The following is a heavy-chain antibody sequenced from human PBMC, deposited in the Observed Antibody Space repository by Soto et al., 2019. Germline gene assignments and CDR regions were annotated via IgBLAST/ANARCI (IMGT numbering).Heavy chain of an antibody. V-gene: IGHV3-30-3*01. J-gene: IGHJ4*02. CDR3: ARDKSPYSSGWNNRHIDS. CDR2: MSYDGSNK. Sequence: QVQLVESGGGVVQPGRSLRLSCAASGFTFSSYAMHWVRQAPGKGLEWVAVMSYDGSNKYYADSVKGRFTISRDNSKNTLYLQMNSLRAEDTAVYYCARDKSPYSSGWNNRHIDSWGQGTLVTVSS. CDR1: GFTFSSYA. D-gene: IGHD6-19*01.